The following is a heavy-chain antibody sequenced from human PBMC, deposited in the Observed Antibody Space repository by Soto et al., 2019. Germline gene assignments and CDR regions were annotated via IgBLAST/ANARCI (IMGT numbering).Heavy chain of an antibody. CDR1: GFTFSSYG. CDR2: ISYDGSNK. J-gene: IGHJ6*02. V-gene: IGHV3-30*03. Sequence: QVQLVESGGGVVQPGRSLRLSCAASGFTFSSYGMHWVRQAPGKGQEWVAVISYDGSNKYYAYSVKGRFTISRDTSKNTLYLQMNSLRAEDTAVYYCASIYGMDVWGQGTTVTVSS. CDR3: ASIYGMDV.